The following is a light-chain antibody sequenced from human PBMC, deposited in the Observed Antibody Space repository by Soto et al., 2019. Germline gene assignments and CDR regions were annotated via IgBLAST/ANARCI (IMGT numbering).Light chain of an antibody. Sequence: QSVLTQPPSASGTPGQRVTISCSGSTSNIGTNYVYWYQQLPGTAPRLLMYSTNKRPSGVPDRFSGSKSGTSAFLAITGLRSEDEANYYCQAYDYSLTASVFGGGTKLTVL. CDR3: QAYDYSLTASV. CDR1: TSNIGTNY. J-gene: IGLJ3*02. CDR2: STN. V-gene: IGLV1-47*02.